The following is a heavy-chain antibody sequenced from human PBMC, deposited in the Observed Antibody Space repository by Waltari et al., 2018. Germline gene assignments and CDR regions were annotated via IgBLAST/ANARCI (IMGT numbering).Heavy chain of an antibody. CDR3: ATSGWYCFDY. CDR1: GFTLSSFW. Sequence: VQLVESGGGVVQPGGSLRLSCAAFGFTLSSFWMNWVRQTPGKGLEWVAGIKQDGSEKYYADSVKGRFTISRDNAKNSLYLQMNSLRAEDTAVYYCATSGWYCFDYWGQGTLVTVSS. D-gene: IGHD6-19*01. CDR2: IKQDGSEK. V-gene: IGHV3-7*01. J-gene: IGHJ4*02.